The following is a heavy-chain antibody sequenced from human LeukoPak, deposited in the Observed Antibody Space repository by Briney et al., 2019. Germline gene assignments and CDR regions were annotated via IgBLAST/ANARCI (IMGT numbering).Heavy chain of an antibody. V-gene: IGHV3-23*01. CDR3: ARDRPIAVAGTFDY. CDR1: GFSFSNYA. D-gene: IGHD6-19*01. Sequence: GGSLRLSCAVSGFSFSNYAMSWVRQFPGKGLEWVSGISGTGGNTYYADSVKGRFTISRDNSKNMLYLQMNTLTAEDTAVYYCARDRPIAVAGTFDYWGQGTLVTVSS. CDR2: ISGTGGNT. J-gene: IGHJ4*02.